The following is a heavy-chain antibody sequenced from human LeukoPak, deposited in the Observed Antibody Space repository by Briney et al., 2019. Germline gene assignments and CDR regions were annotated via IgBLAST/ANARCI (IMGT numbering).Heavy chain of an antibody. CDR3: AKEMGKTLFPPFDY. V-gene: IGHV3-30*02. J-gene: IGHJ4*02. CDR1: GFTFSSYG. D-gene: IGHD1-26*01. Sequence: GGPLRLSCAASGFTFSSYGMHWVRQAPGKGLEWVAFIRYDGSNKYYADSVKGRFTISRDNSKNTLYLQMNSLRAEDTAVYYCAKEMGKTLFPPFDYWGQGTLVTVSS. CDR2: IRYDGSNK.